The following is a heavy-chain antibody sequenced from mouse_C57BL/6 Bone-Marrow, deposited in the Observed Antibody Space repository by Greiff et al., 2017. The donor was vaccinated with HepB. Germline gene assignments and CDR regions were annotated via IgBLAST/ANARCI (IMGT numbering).Heavy chain of an antibody. CDR3: ARTEIYYDSDY. Sequence: QVQLQQPGAELVKPGASVQMSCKASGYTFTSYWLTWVKQRPGQGLEWIGDIYPGSGSTNYNEKFKSKATLTVDTSSSTAYMQLSSLTSEDSAVYCCARTEIYYDSDYWGEGTTLTVSS. CDR2: IYPGSGST. J-gene: IGHJ2*01. CDR1: GYTFTSYW. D-gene: IGHD2-4*01. V-gene: IGHV1-55*01.